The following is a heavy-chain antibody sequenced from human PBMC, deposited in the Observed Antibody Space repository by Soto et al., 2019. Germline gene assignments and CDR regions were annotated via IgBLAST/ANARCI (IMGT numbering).Heavy chain of an antibody. CDR2: IYHSGST. CDR3: ARDPYSGSSLSAY. CDR1: GGSISSTNW. Sequence: NPSETLSLTCAVSGGSISSTNWWYWARQPPGKGLEWVGEIYHSGSTNYNPSLKSRVTISIDKSKNQFSLKLNSVTAADTAVYYCARDPYSGSSLSAYWGQGILVTVSS. J-gene: IGHJ4*02. D-gene: IGHD1-26*01. V-gene: IGHV4-4*02.